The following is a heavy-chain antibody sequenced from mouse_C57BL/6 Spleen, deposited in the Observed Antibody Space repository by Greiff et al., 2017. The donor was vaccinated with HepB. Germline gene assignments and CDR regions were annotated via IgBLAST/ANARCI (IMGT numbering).Heavy chain of an antibody. Sequence: VQLQQSGPELVKPGASVKISCKASGYAFSSSWMNWVKQRPGKGLEWIGRIYPGDGDTNYNGKFKGKATLTADKSSSTAYMQLSSLTSEDSAVYFCATLRRFAYWGQGTLVTVSA. J-gene: IGHJ3*01. CDR2: IYPGDGDT. D-gene: IGHD2-4*01. CDR1: GYAFSSSW. CDR3: ATLRRFAY. V-gene: IGHV1-82*01.